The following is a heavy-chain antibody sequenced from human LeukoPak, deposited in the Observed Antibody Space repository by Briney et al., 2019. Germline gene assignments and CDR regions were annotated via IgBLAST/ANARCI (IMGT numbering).Heavy chain of an antibody. J-gene: IGHJ4*02. CDR2: ISKDGGSNK. D-gene: IGHD6-13*01. CDR1: GFTFRNYG. Sequence: GGSLRLSCAASGFTFRNYGMHWVRQAPGKGLEWVAVISKDGGSNKYHADSGQGRFTISRDNSMNTLYLQMNSLRAEDTAVYYCAKVGIGSRDGYFDYWGQGTLVTVSS. CDR3: AKVGIGSRDGYFDY. V-gene: IGHV3-30*18.